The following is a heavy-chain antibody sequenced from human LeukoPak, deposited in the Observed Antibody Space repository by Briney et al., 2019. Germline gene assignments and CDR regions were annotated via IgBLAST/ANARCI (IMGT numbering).Heavy chain of an antibody. V-gene: IGHV1-69*05. CDR2: IIPIFGTA. CDR1: GGTFSSYA. CDR3: ASTWIQLWFSTHYYMDV. D-gene: IGHD5-18*01. Sequence: VASVKVSCKASGGTFSSYAISWVRQAPGQGLEWMGGIIPIFGTANYAQKFQGRVTITTDESTSTAYMELSSLRSEDTAVYYCASTWIQLWFSTHYYMDVWGKGTTVTVSS. J-gene: IGHJ6*03.